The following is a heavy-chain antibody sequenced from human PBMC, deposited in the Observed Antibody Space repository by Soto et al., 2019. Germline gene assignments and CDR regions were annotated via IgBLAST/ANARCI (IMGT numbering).Heavy chain of an antibody. CDR3: AREDYYYDSSGYSYYFDF. J-gene: IGHJ4*02. Sequence: GGSLRLSCAASGFTFSSYGMHWARQAPGKGLEWVAVIWYDGSNKYYADSVKGRFTISRDNSKNTLYLQMNSLRAEDTAVYYCAREDYYYDSSGYSYYFDFWGQGTLVTVSS. V-gene: IGHV3-33*01. CDR1: GFTFSSYG. D-gene: IGHD3-22*01. CDR2: IWYDGSNK.